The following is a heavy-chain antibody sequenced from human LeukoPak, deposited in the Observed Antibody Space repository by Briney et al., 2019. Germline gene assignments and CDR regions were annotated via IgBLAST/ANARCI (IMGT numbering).Heavy chain of an antibody. D-gene: IGHD3-3*01. CDR1: GFTFGDYA. Sequence: GGSLRPSCTASGFTFGDYAMSWVRQAPGKGLEWVGFIRSKAYGGTTEYAASVKGRFTISRDDSKSIAYLQMNSLKTEDTAVYYCTRGRGPYYDFWSGPYYMDVWGKGTTVTVSS. J-gene: IGHJ6*03. V-gene: IGHV3-49*04. CDR3: TRGRGPYYDFWSGPYYMDV. CDR2: IRSKAYGGTT.